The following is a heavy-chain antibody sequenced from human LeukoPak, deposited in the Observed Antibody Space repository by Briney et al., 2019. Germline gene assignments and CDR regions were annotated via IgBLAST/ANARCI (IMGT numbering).Heavy chain of an antibody. CDR1: GFTFSRHW. CDR3: ATPLDYYDRSDSHQGGD. CDR2: IKHDGSEK. Sequence: GGSLRLSCAASGFTFSRHWMTWVRQAPGKGLEWVANIKHDGSEKNYVDSVKGRFTISRDNAKNSLYLQTNSLRAEDTAVYYCATPLDYYDRSDSHQGGDWGQGTLVTVSS. D-gene: IGHD3-22*01. V-gene: IGHV3-7*03. J-gene: IGHJ4*02.